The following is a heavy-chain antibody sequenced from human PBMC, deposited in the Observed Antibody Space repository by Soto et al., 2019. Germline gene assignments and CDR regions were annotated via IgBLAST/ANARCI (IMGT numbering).Heavy chain of an antibody. Sequence: SETLSLTCTVSGGSFGAYYWNWLRQAPGKGLEWIGFIHYSGRTAYNPSLKSRVTVSVDTSKNQLSLKLTSVTAADTAVYYCARTNAFDIWGPGSLVTVSS. CDR3: ARTNAFDI. CDR2: IHYSGRT. V-gene: IGHV4-59*01. CDR1: GGSFGAYY. J-gene: IGHJ3*02.